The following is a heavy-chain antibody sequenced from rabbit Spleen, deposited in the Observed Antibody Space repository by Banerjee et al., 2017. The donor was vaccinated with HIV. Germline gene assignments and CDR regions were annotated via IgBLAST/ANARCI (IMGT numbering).Heavy chain of an antibody. D-gene: IGHD7-1*01. Sequence: QSLEESGGDLVKPGASLTLTCTASGVSFSSSSYICWVRQAPGKGLEWIVCIDVGSGGDTYYASWAKGRFTIAKTSSTTVTLQMTRLTAADTASYFCARDEVYAGYAGFSDATLHDFNLWGPGTLVTVS. CDR3: ARDEVYAGYAGFSDATLHDFNL. V-gene: IGHV1S40*01. J-gene: IGHJ4*01. CDR2: IDVGSGGDT. CDR1: GVSFSSSSY.